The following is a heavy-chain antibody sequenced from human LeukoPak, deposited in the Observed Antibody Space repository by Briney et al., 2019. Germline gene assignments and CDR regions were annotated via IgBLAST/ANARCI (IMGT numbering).Heavy chain of an antibody. CDR1: GYTFTGYY. J-gene: IGHJ5*02. CDR2: INPKNGGS. D-gene: IGHD3-16*01. Sequence: RASVKVSCKASGYTFTGYYMHWVRLAPGQGLEWVGWINPKNGGSNYAQKFQGRVTMTRDRSISTAYMELSRLTSDDTAVYYCARASFWESPINRFAPWGQGTLVTVSS. V-gene: IGHV1-2*02. CDR3: ARASFWESPINRFAP.